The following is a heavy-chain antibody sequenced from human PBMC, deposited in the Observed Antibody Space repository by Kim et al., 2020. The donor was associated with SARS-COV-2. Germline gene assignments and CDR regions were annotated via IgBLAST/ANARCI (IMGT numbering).Heavy chain of an antibody. V-gene: IGHV1-24*01. CDR2: FDPEDGET. J-gene: IGHJ4*02. CDR1: GYTLTELS. D-gene: IGHD2-21*02. Sequence: ASVKISCKVSGYTLTELSMHWVRQAPGKGLEWMGGFDPEDGETIYAQKFQGRVTMTKDTSTDTAYMELSSLRSEDTAVYYCATLNEVTASYDYWGQGTLVTVSS. CDR3: ATLNEVTASYDY.